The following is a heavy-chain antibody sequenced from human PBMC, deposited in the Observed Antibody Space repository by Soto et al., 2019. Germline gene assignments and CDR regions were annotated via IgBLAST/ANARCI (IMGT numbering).Heavy chain of an antibody. V-gene: IGHV5-51*01. CDR1: GYSFTSYW. Sequence: GESLKISCKGSGYSFTSYWIGWVRQMPGKGLEWMGIIYPGDSDTRYSPSFQGQVTISADKSISTAYLQWSSLKASDTAMYYCASCPQNCITTSPCCLFFDYWGQGTLVTVSS. J-gene: IGHJ4*02. CDR3: ASCPQNCITTSPCCLFFDY. CDR2: IYPGDSDT. D-gene: IGHD2-2*01.